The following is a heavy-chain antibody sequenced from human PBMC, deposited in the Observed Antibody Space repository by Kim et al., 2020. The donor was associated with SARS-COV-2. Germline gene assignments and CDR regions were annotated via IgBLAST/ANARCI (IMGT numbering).Heavy chain of an antibody. J-gene: IGHJ2*01. CDR3: AKEDRGWYYYDSSGSRSYWYFDL. CDR1: GFTFSSYG. Sequence: GGSLRLSCAASGFTFSSYGMHWVRQAPGKGLEWVAVISYDGSNKYYADSVKGRFTISRDNSKNTLYLQMNSLRAEDTAVYYCAKEDRGWYYYDSSGSRSYWYFDLWGRGTLVTVSS. CDR2: ISYDGSNK. V-gene: IGHV3-30*18. D-gene: IGHD3-22*01.